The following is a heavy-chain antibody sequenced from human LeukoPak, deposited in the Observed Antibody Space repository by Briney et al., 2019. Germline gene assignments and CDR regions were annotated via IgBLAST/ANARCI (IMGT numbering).Heavy chain of an antibody. Sequence: ASVKVSRRVSGYTLTELSMHWVRQAPGKGLEWMGGFDPEDGETIYAQKFQGRVTMTEDTSTDTAYMELSSLRSEDTAVYYCATDRYCSSTRCRRDDAFDIWGQGTMVTVSS. V-gene: IGHV1-24*01. D-gene: IGHD2-2*01. CDR3: ATDRYCSSTRCRRDDAFDI. J-gene: IGHJ3*02. CDR2: FDPEDGET. CDR1: GYTLTELS.